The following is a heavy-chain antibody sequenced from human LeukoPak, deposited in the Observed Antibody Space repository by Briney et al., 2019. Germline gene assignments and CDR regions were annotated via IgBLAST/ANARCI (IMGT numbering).Heavy chain of an antibody. Sequence: ASVKVSCKASGYTFTGYYMHWVRQAPGQGLEWMGWINPNSGGTNYAQKFQGRVTMTRDTSISTAYMELSRLRSDDTAVYYCARAESYDILTGYYHNWFDPWGQGTLVTVSS. CDR2: INPNSGGT. V-gene: IGHV1-2*02. CDR1: GYTFTGYY. D-gene: IGHD3-9*01. CDR3: ARAESYDILTGYYHNWFDP. J-gene: IGHJ5*02.